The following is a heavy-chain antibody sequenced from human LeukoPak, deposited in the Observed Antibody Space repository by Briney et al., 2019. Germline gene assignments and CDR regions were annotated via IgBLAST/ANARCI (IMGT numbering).Heavy chain of an antibody. D-gene: IGHD6-19*01. Sequence: GGSLRLSCAASGFTFTDYDMHWVRQVIGKGLEWVSAIGIRGDTHYSGSVKGRFTISRENAESSLYLQMNSLRAKDTAVYYCARGGIQVSGIDEFDYWGQGTLVTVSS. V-gene: IGHV3-13*01. CDR3: ARGGIQVSGIDEFDY. CDR2: IGIRGDT. J-gene: IGHJ4*02. CDR1: GFTFTDYD.